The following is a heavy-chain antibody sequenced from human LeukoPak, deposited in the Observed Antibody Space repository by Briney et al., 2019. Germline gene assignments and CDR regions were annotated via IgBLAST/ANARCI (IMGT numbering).Heavy chain of an antibody. V-gene: IGHV1-69*13. D-gene: IGHD3-3*01. CDR2: IIPIFGTA. CDR1: GGTFSSYA. CDR3: ARTTGYDQFVRASNWFDP. Sequence: GASVKVSCKASGGTFSSYAISWVRQAPGRGLEWMGGIIPIFGTANYAQKFQGRVTITADESTSTAYMELSSLRSEDTAVYYCARTTGYDQFVRASNWFDPWGQGTLVTVSS. J-gene: IGHJ5*02.